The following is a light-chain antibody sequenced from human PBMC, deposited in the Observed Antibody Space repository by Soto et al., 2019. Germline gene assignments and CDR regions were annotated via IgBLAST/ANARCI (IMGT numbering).Light chain of an antibody. CDR3: QQYGSATPWT. J-gene: IGKJ1*01. CDR2: DAS. V-gene: IGKV3-15*01. Sequence: DIVITQSSARLCVPPHERATRSCRASQSVSSYLAWYQQKPGQAPRLLIYDASTRATGIPARFSGSGTGTEFTLTISSRQSEDFAVYYCQQYGSATPWTFGQGTKVDIK. CDR1: QSVSSY.